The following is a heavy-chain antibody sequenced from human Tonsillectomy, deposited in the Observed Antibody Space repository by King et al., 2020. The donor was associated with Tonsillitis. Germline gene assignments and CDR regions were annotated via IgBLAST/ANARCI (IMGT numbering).Heavy chain of an antibody. V-gene: IGHV3-23*04. D-gene: IGHD3-16*01. CDR3: AKAPYVKVVFMRSFDY. Sequence: VQLVQSGGGLVQPGGSLRLSCAASGFTFSSYAMSWVRQAPGKGLEWVSTISGSGGSTYYADSVKGRFTISRDNSKSTLYLRMNSLRAEDTGIYYCAKAPYVKVVFMRSFDYGGEGTLVTVSP. CDR2: ISGSGGST. J-gene: IGHJ4*02. CDR1: GFTFSSYA.